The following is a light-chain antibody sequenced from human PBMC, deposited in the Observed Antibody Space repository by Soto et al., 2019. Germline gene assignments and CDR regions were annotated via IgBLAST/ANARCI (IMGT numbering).Light chain of an antibody. J-gene: IGKJ2*03. Sequence: EIVLTQSPATLSLSPGERATLSCRASQSVSSYLAWYQQKPGQAPRLLIYDASNRATGIPARFSGSGSGTDITLTISSLEPEDFAVYYCQQRQGFGQGTKLEIK. V-gene: IGKV3-11*01. CDR2: DAS. CDR3: QQRQG. CDR1: QSVSSY.